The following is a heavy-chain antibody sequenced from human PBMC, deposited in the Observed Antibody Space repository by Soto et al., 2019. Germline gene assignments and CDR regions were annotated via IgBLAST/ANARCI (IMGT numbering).Heavy chain of an antibody. D-gene: IGHD2-15*01. CDR1: GGSISSGGYY. CDR3: AKDLVGSNADYYDY. V-gene: IGHV3-23*01. CDR2: ISGSGGST. J-gene: IGHJ4*02. Sequence: ETLSLTCTVSGGSISSGGYYWSWVRQAPGKGMEWVAAISGSGGSTYYADSVKGRFTISRENSKNTLYLQMNSLRAEDAAVYYCAKDLVGSNADYYDYWGQGTLVTVSS.